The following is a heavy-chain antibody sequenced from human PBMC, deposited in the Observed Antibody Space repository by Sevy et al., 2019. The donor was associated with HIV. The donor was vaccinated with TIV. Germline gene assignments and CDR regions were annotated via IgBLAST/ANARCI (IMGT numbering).Heavy chain of an antibody. J-gene: IGHJ5*02. Sequence: GGSLRLSCAASGFTFSSYWMSWVRQAPGKGLECVANIKQDGSEKYYVDSVKGRFTISRDNAKNSLYLQMNSLRAEDTAVYYCAKGGIAVAGTIVSWGQGTLVTVSS. D-gene: IGHD6-19*01. CDR1: GFTFSSYW. CDR2: IKQDGSEK. CDR3: AKGGIAVAGTIVS. V-gene: IGHV3-7*03.